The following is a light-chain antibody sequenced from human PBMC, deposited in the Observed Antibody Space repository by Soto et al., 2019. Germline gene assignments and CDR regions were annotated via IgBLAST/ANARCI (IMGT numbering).Light chain of an antibody. J-gene: IGKJ2*01. CDR1: QDINND. Sequence: DVKMTQSPSSLSAFVGDRVSITCQARQDINNDVNWYLQRPGKAPKVLIYEASNLETGVPSRFSGSGSGTDFTLTISSLQPEDFGTFFCQQYDNDPYTFGQGTKLEIK. CDR2: EAS. CDR3: QQYDNDPYT. V-gene: IGKV1-33*01.